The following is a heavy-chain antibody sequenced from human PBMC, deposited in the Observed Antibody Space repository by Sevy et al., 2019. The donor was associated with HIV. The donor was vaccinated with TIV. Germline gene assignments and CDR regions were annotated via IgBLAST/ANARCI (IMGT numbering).Heavy chain of an antibody. CDR1: RFTFVTYA. D-gene: IGHD3-22*01. CDR2: ISGSGGST. Sequence: GGSLRLSCAASRFTFVTYAMNWVRQAPGKGLEWVSGISGSGGSTYYADSVKGRFTISRDNSKNTLYLQMNSLRAEDTAVYYCAKHVYDSSGYYPMSAFDIWGQGTMVTVSS. V-gene: IGHV3-23*01. CDR3: AKHVYDSSGYYPMSAFDI. J-gene: IGHJ3*02.